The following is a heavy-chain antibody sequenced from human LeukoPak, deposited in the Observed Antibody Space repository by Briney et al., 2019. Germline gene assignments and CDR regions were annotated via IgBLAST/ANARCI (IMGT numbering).Heavy chain of an antibody. D-gene: IGHD6-13*01. J-gene: IGHJ4*02. CDR3: AKETPPLGIAAAGREFDY. CDR1: GFTVSSNY. Sequence: PGGSLRLSCAASGFTVSSNYMSWVRQAPGKGREWVSVMYSGGSTYYADSVKGRFTISRDNSKNTLYLQMNSLRAEDTAVYYCAKETPPLGIAAAGREFDYWGQGTLVTVSS. CDR2: MYSGGST. V-gene: IGHV3-53*01.